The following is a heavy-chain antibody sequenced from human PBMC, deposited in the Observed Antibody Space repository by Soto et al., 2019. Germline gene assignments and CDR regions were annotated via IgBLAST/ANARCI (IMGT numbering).Heavy chain of an antibody. V-gene: IGHV1-69*13. Sequence: SVKVSCKDSGGTSRNYVISWVRQAPGQGLEWMGGIIPSFGTPTYAQKFQGRVTITADDSTSAAYMELNSLKTEDTAVYYCTTLTMILVHPDYWGPGTLVTVS. CDR2: IIPSFGTP. CDR1: GGTSRNYV. J-gene: IGHJ4*02. CDR3: TTLTMILVHPDY. D-gene: IGHD3-22*01.